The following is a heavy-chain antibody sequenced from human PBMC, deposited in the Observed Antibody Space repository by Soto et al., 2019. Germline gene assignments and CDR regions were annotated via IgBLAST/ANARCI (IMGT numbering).Heavy chain of an antibody. V-gene: IGHV4-4*02. Sequence: XTLSLPCAVSGGSFTSNKWWTWVLQPPGQWLEWIGEIYRTGSTNYNPSLKSRVTISLDKSENQFSLKVTSMTAADTAVYYCASRDPGTSVDYWGQGTLVTVSS. D-gene: IGHD1-7*01. CDR3: ASRDPGTSVDY. CDR2: IYRTGST. J-gene: IGHJ4*02. CDR1: GGSFTSNKW.